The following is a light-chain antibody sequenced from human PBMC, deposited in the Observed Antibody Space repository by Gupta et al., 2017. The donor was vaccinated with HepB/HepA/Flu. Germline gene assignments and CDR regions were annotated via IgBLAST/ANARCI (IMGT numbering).Light chain of an antibody. CDR1: KLVSSHY. V-gene: IGKV3-20*01. Sequence: EIVLTQSPGTLSLSPGERATLSCRASKLVSSHYGAWYQQTPGQAPRLLIYDTSSRATGIPDMFSGRGSGTDSTLTISRLDTEDFAVYYCKQYVSSPVTFGQGTRLEIE. CDR3: KQYVSSPVT. CDR2: DTS. J-gene: IGKJ5*01.